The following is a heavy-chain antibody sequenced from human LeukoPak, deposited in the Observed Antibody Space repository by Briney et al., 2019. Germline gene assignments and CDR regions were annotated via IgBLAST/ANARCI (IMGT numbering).Heavy chain of an antibody. CDR1: GYTFTSYY. V-gene: IGHV1-46*01. CDR3: ARGEDDSSGYYWVDY. Sequence: ASVKVSCKPSGYTFTSYYMHWVLQPPGPGLEWVGIINPSGGSTSYAQKFQGRFTMTRDTSTSTVYMELSSLRSEDTAVYYCARGEDDSSGYYWVDYWGQGTLVTVSS. CDR2: INPSGGST. D-gene: IGHD3-22*01. J-gene: IGHJ4*02.